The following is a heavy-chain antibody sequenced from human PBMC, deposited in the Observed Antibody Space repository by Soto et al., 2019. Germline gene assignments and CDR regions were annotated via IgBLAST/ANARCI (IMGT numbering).Heavy chain of an antibody. V-gene: IGHV4-34*02. CDR2: IDYRGNT. CDR1: GGSFSGLS. D-gene: IGHD2-21*01. CDR3: ARSRKSGDHALGLGY. Sequence: QVQLQQWGAGQVRASETLSLTCAVYGGSFSGLSWNWIRQSPGKKLEWIGEIDYRGNTNYNPSLRSHVILSVDASKNQFSLNVKSVTAADAANYYCARSRKSGDHALGLGYWSRGTLVTVSS. J-gene: IGHJ4*02.